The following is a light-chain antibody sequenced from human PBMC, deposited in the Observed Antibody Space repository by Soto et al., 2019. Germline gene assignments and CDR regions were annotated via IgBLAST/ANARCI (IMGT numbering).Light chain of an antibody. CDR2: GNN. CDR1: SSNIGSNY. V-gene: IGLV1-47*02. Sequence: QSVLTQPPSASGTPGQRVTISCSGSSSNIGSNYVYWYQQLPGTAPKLLIFGNNQRPSGVPDRFSGSKSGTSASLAISGLRSEDEADYYCAAWDDSMSGYVFGTVTKVTV. CDR3: AAWDDSMSGYV. J-gene: IGLJ1*01.